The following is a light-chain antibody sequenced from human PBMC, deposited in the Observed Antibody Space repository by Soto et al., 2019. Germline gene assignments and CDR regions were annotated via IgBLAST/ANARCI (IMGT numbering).Light chain of an antibody. V-gene: IGLV2-14*01. CDR2: EVR. CDR1: SSDVGAYNY. J-gene: IGLJ1*01. Sequence: QPASVSGSPGQSITISCTGTSSDVGAYNYVSWYQQHPGKAPKLMIYEVRNRPSGVSYRFSGSKSGNTASLTISGLQAEDEADYYCSSYTSSRTYVFGTGTKVTVL. CDR3: SSYTSSRTYV.